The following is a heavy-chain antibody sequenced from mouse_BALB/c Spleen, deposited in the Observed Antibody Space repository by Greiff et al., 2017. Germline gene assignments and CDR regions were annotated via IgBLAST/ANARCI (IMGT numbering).Heavy chain of an antibody. V-gene: IGHV14-3*02. CDR1: GFNIKDTY. Sequence: VQLQQSGAELVKPGASVKLSCTASGFNIKDTYMHWVKQRPEQGLEWIGRIDPANGNTKYDPKFQGKATITADTSSNTAYLPLSSLTSEDTAVYYCARSTGTGAMDYWGQGTSVTVSS. CDR3: ARSTGTGAMDY. CDR2: IDPANGNT. J-gene: IGHJ4*01. D-gene: IGHD4-1*01.